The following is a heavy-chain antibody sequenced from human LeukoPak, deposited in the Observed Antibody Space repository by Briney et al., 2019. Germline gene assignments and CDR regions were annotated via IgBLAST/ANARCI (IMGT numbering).Heavy chain of an antibody. CDR3: ARDYYDSSGYSAEWFDP. CDR2: IYTSGST. CDR1: GGSISTYY. V-gene: IGHV4-4*07. Sequence: PSETLSLTCTVSGGSISTYYWSWIRQPAGKGLEWIGRIYTSGSTNYNPSLKSRVTVSVDTSKNLFLLKLSSVTAADTAVYYCARDYYDSSGYSAEWFDPWGQGTLVTVSS. J-gene: IGHJ5*02. D-gene: IGHD3-22*01.